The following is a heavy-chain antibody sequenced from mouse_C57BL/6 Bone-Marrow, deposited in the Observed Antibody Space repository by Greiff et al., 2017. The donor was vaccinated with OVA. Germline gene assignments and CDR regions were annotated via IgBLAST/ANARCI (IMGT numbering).Heavy chain of an antibody. CDR2: INPGSGGT. CDR3: ASRLYYYGSSYYFDY. V-gene: IGHV1-54*01. J-gene: IGHJ2*01. D-gene: IGHD1-1*01. Sequence: QVHVKQSGAELVRPGTSVKVSCKASGYAFTNYLIEWVKQRPGQGLEWIGVINPGSGGTNYNEKFKGKATLTADKSSSTAYMQLSSLTSEDSAVYFCASRLYYYGSSYYFDYWGQGTTLTVSS. CDR1: GYAFTNYL.